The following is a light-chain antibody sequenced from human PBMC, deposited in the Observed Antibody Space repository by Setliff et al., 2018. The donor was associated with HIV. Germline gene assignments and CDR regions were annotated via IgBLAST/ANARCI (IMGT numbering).Light chain of an antibody. CDR3: NSYTTTSTHML. V-gene: IGLV2-14*01. J-gene: IGLJ2*01. CDR1: SSDVGGYSY. Sequence: QSVLTQPASVSGSPGQSITIPCTGTSSDVGGYSYVSWYQQHPGKAPKLMIYEVSNRPSGVSNRFSGSKSGNTASLTISGLQAEDEADYYCNSYTTTSTHMLFGGGTKVTVL. CDR2: EVS.